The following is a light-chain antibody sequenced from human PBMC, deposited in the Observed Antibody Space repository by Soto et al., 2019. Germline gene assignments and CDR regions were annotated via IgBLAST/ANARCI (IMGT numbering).Light chain of an antibody. V-gene: IGKV3D-15*01. J-gene: IGKJ4*01. CDR3: QQYNNWGLS. Sequence: IVMTQSPATLSVSPGEGVTLSCRASENVGTNLAWYQQKPGQAPRLLIYGSSTRATGIPATFSGSGSGTEFTLPIRSLQSEESAIYYCQQYNNWGLSFGGGTKVEIK. CDR1: ENVGTN. CDR2: GSS.